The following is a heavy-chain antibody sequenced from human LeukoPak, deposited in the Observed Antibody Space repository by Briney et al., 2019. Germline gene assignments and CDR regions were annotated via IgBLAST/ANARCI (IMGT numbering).Heavy chain of an antibody. J-gene: IGHJ4*02. Sequence: ASVKVSCKASGYTFTSYYMHWVRQAPGQGLEWMGIINPSGGSTSYAQKFQGRVTMTRDTSTSTVYMELSSLRSEDTAVYYCARGAVEMATIGLPSDYWGQGTLVTVSS. CDR3: ARGAVEMATIGLPSDY. CDR1: GYTFTSYY. V-gene: IGHV1-46*01. D-gene: IGHD5-24*01. CDR2: INPSGGST.